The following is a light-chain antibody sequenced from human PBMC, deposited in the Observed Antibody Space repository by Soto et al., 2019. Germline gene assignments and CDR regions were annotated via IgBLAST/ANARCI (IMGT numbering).Light chain of an antibody. Sequence: ILLTQSPSTLSASVGDRVTITCRASQGIDSNLAWYQQKPGQGPKLLIYVASTLQSGVPSRFSGSGSGTDFPLTISNLHADYCIDYYWQQVHSSPLTFGGGTKVEIK. CDR3: QQVHSSPLT. J-gene: IGKJ4*01. CDR1: QGIDSN. V-gene: IGKV1-9*01. CDR2: VAS.